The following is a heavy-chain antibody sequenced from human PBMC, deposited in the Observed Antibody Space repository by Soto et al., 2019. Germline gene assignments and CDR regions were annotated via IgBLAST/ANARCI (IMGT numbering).Heavy chain of an antibody. CDR1: GGTFSSYT. D-gene: IGHD4-17*01. V-gene: IGHV1-69*02. CDR2: IIPILGIA. J-gene: IGHJ6*03. Sequence: QVQLVQSGAEVKKPGSSVKVSCKASGGTFSSYTISWVRQAPGQGLEWMGRIIPILGIANYAQKFQGRVTITADKSTSTAYMELSSLRSEDTAVYYCVSDYVPSYYYYYMDVWGKGTTVTVSS. CDR3: VSDYVPSYYYYYMDV.